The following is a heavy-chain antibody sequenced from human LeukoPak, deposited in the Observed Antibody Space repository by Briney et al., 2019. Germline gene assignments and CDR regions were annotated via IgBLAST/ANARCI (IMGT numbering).Heavy chain of an antibody. CDR3: ARGQDYGGYMAPFVY. CDR1: GYSFTSYW. Sequence: KGGESLKFCCKGAGYSFTSYWIGWVRQLGEKGQELMGIIYPGDSDTRYSPSFQGQVTFSADKYISTAYPQWSSLKASDTAMCYCARGQDYGGYMAPFVYWGQGTLVTVSS. J-gene: IGHJ4*02. CDR2: IYPGDSDT. V-gene: IGHV5-51*01. D-gene: IGHD1-26*01.